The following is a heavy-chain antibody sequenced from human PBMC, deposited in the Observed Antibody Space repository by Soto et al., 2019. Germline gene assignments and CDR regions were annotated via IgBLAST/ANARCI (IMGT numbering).Heavy chain of an antibody. V-gene: IGHV4-38-2*02. J-gene: IGHJ4*02. CDR3: ARESDSANLGYDK. CDR2: MYHDGNT. Sequence: PSETLSLTCAFSGYSISSVCFCGCVRPPPGKGLEWIANMYHDGNTHYNPSLKRRVTLSVDTSHKQCSLKPNSVTPARTPVYYYARESDSANLGYDKWGEGSLVRVSS. CDR1: GYSISSVCF. D-gene: IGHD1-26*01.